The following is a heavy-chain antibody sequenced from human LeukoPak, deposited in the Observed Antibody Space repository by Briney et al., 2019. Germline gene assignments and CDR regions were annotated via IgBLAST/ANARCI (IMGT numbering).Heavy chain of an antibody. CDR3: ARAGLYNWNYEGTTYFDF. CDR1: GFTFSNYE. D-gene: IGHD1-7*01. CDR2: ISSSSSYI. V-gene: IGHV3-21*04. Sequence: TGGSLRLSCAASGFTFSNYEMNWVRQAPGKGLEWVSSISSSSSYIYYADSVKGRFTVSRDNAKNSLYLQMNSLRAEDTALYYCARAGLYNWNYEGTTYFDFWGQGTLVTVSA. J-gene: IGHJ4*02.